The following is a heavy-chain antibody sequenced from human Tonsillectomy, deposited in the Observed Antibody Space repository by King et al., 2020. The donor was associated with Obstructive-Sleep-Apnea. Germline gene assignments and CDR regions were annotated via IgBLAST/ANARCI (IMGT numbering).Heavy chain of an antibody. CDR1: GFTFSSYA. CDR2: ISSNGGST. D-gene: IGHD3-9*01. CDR3: ARGWRAYYDILTDAFDI. Sequence: QLVQSGGGLVQPGGALRLSCAASGFTFSSYAMHWVRQAPGKGLGYVSAISSNGGSTYYANSVKGRITIYRDNYKNPLYLQMGSLRAEDMAVYYCARGWRAYYDILTDAFDIWGQGTMVTVSS. V-gene: IGHV3-64*01. J-gene: IGHJ3*02.